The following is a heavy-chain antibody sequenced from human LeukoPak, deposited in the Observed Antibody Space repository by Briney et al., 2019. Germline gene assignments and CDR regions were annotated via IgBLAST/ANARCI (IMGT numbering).Heavy chain of an antibody. J-gene: IGHJ3*02. CDR3: ARDRGWIQHDI. Sequence: PGGSLRLSCVASGFTFSSNWMHWVRQAPGKGLEWVAFIKGDGSAKKYVDSVKGRFTISRDNAKNSLFLQMNSLRAEDTAVYYCARDRGWIQHDIWGQGTMVTVSS. CDR2: IKGDGSAK. CDR1: GFTFSSNW. D-gene: IGHD5-18*01. V-gene: IGHV3-7*01.